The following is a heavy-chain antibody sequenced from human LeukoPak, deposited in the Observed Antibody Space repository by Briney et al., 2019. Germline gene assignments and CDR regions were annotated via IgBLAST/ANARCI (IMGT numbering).Heavy chain of an antibody. CDR3: ARVRYRLAETYIDY. D-gene: IGHD3-16*01. Sequence: ASVKVSCKASGYIFTGYYMHWVRQAPGQGLELMGWINPNSGDTNYAQKFQGRVTMTRDTSISTAYMELSRLRSDDTAVYYCARVRYRLAETYIDYWGQGTLVTVSS. V-gene: IGHV1-2*02. J-gene: IGHJ4*02. CDR2: INPNSGDT. CDR1: GYIFTGYY.